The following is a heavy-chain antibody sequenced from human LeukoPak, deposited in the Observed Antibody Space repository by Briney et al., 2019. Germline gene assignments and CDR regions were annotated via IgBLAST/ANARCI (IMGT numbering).Heavy chain of an antibody. J-gene: IGHJ4*02. CDR1: GYSFTGYW. D-gene: IGHD6-19*01. CDR2: IYPGDSDT. CDR3: AREYIAVAGSFDY. Sequence: GESRKISCKGSGYSFTGYWIGWVRQMPGKGLEWMGIIYPGDSDTRYSPSFQGQVTISADKSISTAYLQWSSLKASDTAMYYCAREYIAVAGSFDYWGQGTLVTVSS. V-gene: IGHV5-51*01.